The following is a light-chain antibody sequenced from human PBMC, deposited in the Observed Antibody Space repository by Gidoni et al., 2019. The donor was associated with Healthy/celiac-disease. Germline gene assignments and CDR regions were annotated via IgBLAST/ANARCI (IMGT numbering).Light chain of an antibody. V-gene: IGLV1-47*02. CDR2: SNN. CDR3: AAWDDSLSGRV. Sequence: QSVLTQPPSASGTPGQRVTISCSGSSSNIGSNYVYWYQQLPGTAPKLLIYSNNQRPSGVPDRFSGSNSGTSASRAISGLRSEDEADYYCAAWDDSLSGRVFGGGTKLTVL. CDR1: SSNIGSNY. J-gene: IGLJ3*02.